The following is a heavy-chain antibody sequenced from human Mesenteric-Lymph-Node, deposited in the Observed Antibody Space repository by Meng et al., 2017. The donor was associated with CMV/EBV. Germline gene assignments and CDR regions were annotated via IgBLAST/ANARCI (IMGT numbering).Heavy chain of an antibody. J-gene: IGHJ4*02. D-gene: IGHD3-10*01. V-gene: IGHV4-38-2*02. CDR3: ARRDYYGSSHDY. CDR1: GYSISSGYY. Sequence: SETLSLTCIVSGYSISSGYYWGWIRQPPGKGLEWIGNVYHSGTTYYSPSLKSRVKISVDTSKNQFSLRVNSVIAADTAVYYCARRDYYGSSHDYWGQGTLVTVSS. CDR2: VYHSGTT.